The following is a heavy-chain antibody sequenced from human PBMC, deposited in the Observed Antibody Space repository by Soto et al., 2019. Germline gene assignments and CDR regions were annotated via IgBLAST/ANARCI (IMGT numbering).Heavy chain of an antibody. CDR1: GFTFSSYV. Sequence: QVQLVESGGGVVQPGRSLRLSCAASGFTFSSYVIHWVRQAPGKGLERVAVISYDGSNKYYADTVKDRFTISRDNSKNTVYLEMNRPGAEDTAVYYCARGTVYGLVYCRGWANFDRWGQGTLVNVSS. J-gene: IGHJ4*02. V-gene: IGHV3-30-3*01. CDR3: ARGTVYGLVYCRGWANFDR. D-gene: IGHD6-19*01. CDR2: ISYDGSNK.